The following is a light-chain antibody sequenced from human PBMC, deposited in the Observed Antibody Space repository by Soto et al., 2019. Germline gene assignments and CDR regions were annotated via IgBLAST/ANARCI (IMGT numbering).Light chain of an antibody. Sequence: DIVMTQSPLSLPVTPGEPASISCRSSQSLLHSNGNNYWDWYLQKPGQSPQLLIYLPSNRASGVPDRFSGSGSGTDFTLKISRVEAEDLGVYYCMQALQTPTFGPGTKVDIK. V-gene: IGKV2-28*01. CDR1: QSLLHSNGNNY. J-gene: IGKJ3*01. CDR3: MQALQTPT. CDR2: LPS.